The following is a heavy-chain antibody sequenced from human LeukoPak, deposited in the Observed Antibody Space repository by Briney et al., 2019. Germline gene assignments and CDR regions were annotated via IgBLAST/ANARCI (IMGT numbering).Heavy chain of an antibody. CDR2: IHTSGTT. CDR1: GGSMSDYY. V-gene: IGHV4-4*07. CDR3: ARGDYYDGGGRNWFDP. D-gene: IGHD3-16*01. J-gene: IGHJ5*02. Sequence: PSETLSLTCTVSGGSMSDYYWSFIRQPAGKGLEWIGRIHTSGTTYLNPSLKSRVTMSVDTSKNQFSLRLTSMTAADTAVYFCARGDYYDGGGRNWFDPWGQGTLVTVSS.